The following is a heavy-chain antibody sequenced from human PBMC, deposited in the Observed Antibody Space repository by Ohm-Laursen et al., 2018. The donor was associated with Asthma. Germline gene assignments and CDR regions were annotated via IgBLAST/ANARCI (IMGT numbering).Heavy chain of an antibody. V-gene: IGHV3-30*18. CDR1: GFTFSSYG. CDR3: AKDDGDYYFDY. J-gene: IGHJ4*02. CDR2: ISYDGSNK. Sequence: SLRLSCAASGFTFSSYGIHWVRQAPGKGLEWVAVISYDGSNKYYADSVKGRFTISRDNSKNTLYLQMNSLRAEDTAVYYCAKDDGDYYFDYWGQGTLVTVSS. D-gene: IGHD4-17*01.